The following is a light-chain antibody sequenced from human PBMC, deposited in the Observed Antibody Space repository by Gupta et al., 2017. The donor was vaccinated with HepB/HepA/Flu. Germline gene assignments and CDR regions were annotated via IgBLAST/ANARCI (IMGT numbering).Light chain of an antibody. CDR3: QSYDSSLSSSV. J-gene: IGLJ3*02. V-gene: IGLV1-40*01. Sequence: QSVLTQPPSVSGAPGQRVTISCTGRSSNIGAGYDVHWYQHLPGTAPKLLIYGNTDRPSGIPDRFSGSKSGTSASLAITGLQAEDEADYYCQSYDSSLSSSVFGGGTKLTVL. CDR2: GNT. CDR1: SSNIGAGYD.